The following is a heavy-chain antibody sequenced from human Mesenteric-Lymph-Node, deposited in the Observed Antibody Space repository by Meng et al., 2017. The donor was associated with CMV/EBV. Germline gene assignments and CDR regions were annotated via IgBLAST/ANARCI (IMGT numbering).Heavy chain of an antibody. Sequence: GESLKISCVASGFTFSSYTMNWVRQAPGKGLEWVAVISYDGSNKYYADSVKGRFTISRDNSKNTLYLQMNSLRAEDTAVYYCARALYSIGGDYWGQGTLVTVSS. V-gene: IGHV3-30-3*01. CDR1: GFTFSSYT. J-gene: IGHJ4*02. D-gene: IGHD6-13*01. CDR2: ISYDGSNK. CDR3: ARALYSIGGDY.